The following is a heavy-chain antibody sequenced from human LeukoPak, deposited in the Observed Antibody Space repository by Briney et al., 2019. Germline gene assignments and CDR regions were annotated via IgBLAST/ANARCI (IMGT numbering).Heavy chain of an antibody. CDR3: TRGYVGIDY. CDR1: GFTFSSFW. V-gene: IGHV3-74*01. J-gene: IGHJ4*02. Sequence: PGGSLRLSCAASGFTFSSFWMHWVRRAPGKGLVWVSRIDTDGSSTIYADSVKGRFTISRDNAKNTLYLQTNSLRAEDTAVYYCTRGYVGIDYWGQGTLVTVSS. D-gene: IGHD5-12*01. CDR2: IDTDGSST.